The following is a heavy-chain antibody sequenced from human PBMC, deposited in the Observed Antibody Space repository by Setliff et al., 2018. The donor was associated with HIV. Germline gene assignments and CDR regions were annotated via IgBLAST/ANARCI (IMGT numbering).Heavy chain of an antibody. V-gene: IGHV3-48*01. J-gene: IGHJ4*02. CDR3: AREFLSGGSCYNY. D-gene: IGHD2-21*01. CDR2: IPTGSGTI. CDR1: IFTFSHYT. Sequence: GGSLRLSCVASIFTFSHYTMKWVRQAPGKGLQWVSSIPTGSGTIHYADSVKGRFTISRDNARNSLYPQMNSLRAEDTAVYYCAREFLSGGSCYNYWGQGTLVTVSS.